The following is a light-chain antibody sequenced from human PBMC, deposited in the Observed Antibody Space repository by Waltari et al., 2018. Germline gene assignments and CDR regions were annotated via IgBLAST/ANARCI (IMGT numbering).Light chain of an antibody. CDR1: QSVSNNH. CDR2: DAS. V-gene: IGKV3D-20*01. Sequence: DIVLTQSPATLSLSPGERATLSCGASQSVSNNHLPWYQNQPGLAPRLLIYDASTRAPGIPDRFSGSGSATDFTLTISRLEPEDFAVYYCQQYGSSPRLTFGGGTKVEI. CDR3: QQYGSSPRLT. J-gene: IGKJ4*01.